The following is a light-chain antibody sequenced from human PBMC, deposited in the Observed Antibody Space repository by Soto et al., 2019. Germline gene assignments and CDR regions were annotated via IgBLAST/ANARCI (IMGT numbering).Light chain of an antibody. V-gene: IGKV3-20*01. CDR2: GAS. CDR1: QSDTNAY. Sequence: EMVVTQSPGTLSLSPGERATLSCRASQSDTNAYLTWYQQKPGQAPRLLIYGASTSATGIPDRFSGSGSGTDFILTISRVVPEDFAVYYRQYYGGPVGGGTNIEIK. CDR3: QYYGGP. J-gene: IGKJ4*01.